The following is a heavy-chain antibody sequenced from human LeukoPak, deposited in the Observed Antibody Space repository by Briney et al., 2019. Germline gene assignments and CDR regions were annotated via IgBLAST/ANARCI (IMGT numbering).Heavy chain of an antibody. Sequence: ASVKVSCKASGYTLSGYHMNWVRQAPGQGLEWMGWINPNSGDTNYAQKFLGRVTMTRDTSISTVYMELSGLRFDDTALYFCARDMSAYCSGGRCLDVFDIWGQGTAVTVSS. V-gene: IGHV1-2*02. CDR1: GYTLSGYH. J-gene: IGHJ3*02. D-gene: IGHD2-15*01. CDR2: INPNSGDT. CDR3: ARDMSAYCSGGRCLDVFDI.